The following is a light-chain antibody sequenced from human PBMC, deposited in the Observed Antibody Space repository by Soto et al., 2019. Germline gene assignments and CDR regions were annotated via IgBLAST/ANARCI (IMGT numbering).Light chain of an antibody. CDR2: ATS. CDR3: QQANSFPLT. CDR1: QDISSW. Sequence: DLQMTQSPSFVSASVGDRVTITCRASQDISSWLVWYQQKPGKAPKLLIHATSGLQSGVPSRFSGSGSGIDFTLTISNLQSEDFATYYCQQANSFPLTFGGGTKVEIK. J-gene: IGKJ4*01. V-gene: IGKV1-12*01.